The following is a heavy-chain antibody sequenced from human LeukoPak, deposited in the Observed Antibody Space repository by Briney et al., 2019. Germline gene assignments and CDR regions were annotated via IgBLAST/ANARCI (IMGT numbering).Heavy chain of an antibody. D-gene: IGHD3-22*01. CDR3: ARVSSGYYLDY. Sequence: GGSLRLSCAASGFTFSSYAMSWVRQAPGKGLEWVSAISGSGGRTYDADSVKGRFTISRDNSKNTLYLQMNSLRAEDTAVYFCARVSSGYYLDYWGQGTLVTVSS. J-gene: IGHJ4*02. CDR1: GFTFSSYA. CDR2: ISGSGGRT. V-gene: IGHV3-23*01.